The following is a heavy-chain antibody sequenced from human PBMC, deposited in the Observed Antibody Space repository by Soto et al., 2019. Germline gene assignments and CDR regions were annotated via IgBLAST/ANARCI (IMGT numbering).Heavy chain of an antibody. CDR3: ASTFYSSSSAFDI. CDR2: IYYSGST. D-gene: IGHD6-6*01. V-gene: IGHV4-39*01. Sequence: SETLSRTCTVSGGAISSSSYYWGWIRQPPGNGLEWIVSIYYSGSTYYNPSLKSRVTISLDTSKNQFSLKLSSVTAADTAVYYCASTFYSSSSAFDIWGQGTMVTVSS. J-gene: IGHJ3*02. CDR1: GGAISSSSYY.